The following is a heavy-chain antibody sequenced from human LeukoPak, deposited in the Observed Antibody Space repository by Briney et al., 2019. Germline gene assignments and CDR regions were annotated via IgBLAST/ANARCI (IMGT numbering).Heavy chain of an antibody. Sequence: GGSLRLSCAASGFTFSSYSMNWVRQAPGKGLEWVSYISSSSSTIYYADSVKGRFTISRDNSKNTLYLEMNSLRAEDTAVYYCAKDIGSYYDYWGQGILVTVSS. CDR1: GFTFSSYS. V-gene: IGHV3-48*01. CDR2: ISSSSSTI. J-gene: IGHJ4*02. CDR3: AKDIGSYYDY. D-gene: IGHD3-10*01.